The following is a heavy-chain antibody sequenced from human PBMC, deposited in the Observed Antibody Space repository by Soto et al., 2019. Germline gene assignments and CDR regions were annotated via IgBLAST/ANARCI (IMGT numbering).Heavy chain of an antibody. CDR3: ACGDYYDSSGCHY. J-gene: IGHJ4*02. CDR1: GFTFSSYA. V-gene: IGHV3-23*01. D-gene: IGHD3-22*01. Sequence: EVQLLESGGGLVQPGGSLRLSCAASGFTFSSYAMSWVRQAPGKGLEWVSAISGSGGGTYYADSVKGRFTISRDNSKNTLYLQMNSLRAEDTAVYYCACGDYYDSSGCHYWGQGTLVTVSS. CDR2: ISGSGGGT.